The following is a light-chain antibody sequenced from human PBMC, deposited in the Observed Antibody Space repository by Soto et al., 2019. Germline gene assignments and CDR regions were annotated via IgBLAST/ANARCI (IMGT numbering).Light chain of an antibody. V-gene: IGLV2-11*01. CDR1: SSDVGAYNY. CDR2: DVS. J-gene: IGLJ1*01. Sequence: QSALTQPRSVSGSPGQSVTISCTGTSSDVGAYNYVSWYQQHPGKAPKPMTYDVSKRPSGVPDRFSGSKSGNTASLTISGLQAEDEADYYCCSYADNYSYVFGTGTKVTVL. CDR3: CSYADNYSYV.